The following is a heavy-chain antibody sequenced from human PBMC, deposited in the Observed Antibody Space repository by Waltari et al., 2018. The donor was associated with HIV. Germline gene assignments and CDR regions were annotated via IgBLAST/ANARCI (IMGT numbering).Heavy chain of an antibody. Sequence: QVQLQQWGAGLLKPSETLSLTCAVSGGSFNGSSWSWIRQSPGKGLEWIGEINHGGSTIYNPSLKSRVTISVDTSKNQFSLKLSFVTAADTAVYYCARRWTTVTTDSLDLWGRGTLVTVSS. CDR1: GGSFNGSS. D-gene: IGHD4-17*01. CDR2: INHGGST. J-gene: IGHJ2*01. V-gene: IGHV4-34*01. CDR3: ARRWTTVTTDSLDL.